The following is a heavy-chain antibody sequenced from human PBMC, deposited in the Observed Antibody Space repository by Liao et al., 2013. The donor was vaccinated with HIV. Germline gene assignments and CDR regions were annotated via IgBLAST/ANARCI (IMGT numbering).Heavy chain of an antibody. V-gene: IGHV4-59*01. CDR3: ARTDQYYDFWNGYENWFDP. J-gene: IGHJ5*02. D-gene: IGHD3-3*01. CDR2: VYYSGST. Sequence: QVQLQESGPGLVKPSETLSLTCTVSGASISSYYWSWIRQPAGKGLEWIGYVYYSGSTNYNPSLKSRVTISVDTSKNQFSLRLSSVTAADTAVYYCARTDQYYDFWNGYENWFDPWGQGTLVTVSS. CDR1: GASISSYY.